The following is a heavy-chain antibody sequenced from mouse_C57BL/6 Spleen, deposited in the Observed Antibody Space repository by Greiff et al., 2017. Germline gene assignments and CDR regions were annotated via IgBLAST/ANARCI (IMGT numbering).Heavy chain of an antibody. Sequence: VQLQQSGAELVKPGASVKISCKASGYAFSSYWMNWVKQRPGKGLEWIGQIYPGDGDTNYNGKFKGKATLTADKSSSTAYMQLSSLTSEDSAVYFCASGDYEGGYYAMDYWGQGTSVTVSS. CDR3: ASGDYEGGYYAMDY. J-gene: IGHJ4*01. CDR2: IYPGDGDT. D-gene: IGHD2-4*01. CDR1: GYAFSSYW. V-gene: IGHV1-80*01.